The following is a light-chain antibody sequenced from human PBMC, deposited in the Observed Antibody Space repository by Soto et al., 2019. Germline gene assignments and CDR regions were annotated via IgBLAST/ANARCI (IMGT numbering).Light chain of an antibody. V-gene: IGKV1-39*01. CDR1: QSLRTY. J-gene: IGKJ3*01. Sequence: DIQMTQSPSSLSASVGDRVTITCRASQSLRTYLCWYQQNVRKAPMLLIYGASNLQSGVPSRFSGSGSGTDFTRTISSLQPEEFATDYCQHSYSAPLTFGPGAKVD. CDR2: GAS. CDR3: QHSYSAPLT.